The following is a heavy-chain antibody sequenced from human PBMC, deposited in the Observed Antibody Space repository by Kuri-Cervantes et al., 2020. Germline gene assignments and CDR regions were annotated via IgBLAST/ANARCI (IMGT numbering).Heavy chain of an antibody. D-gene: IGHD7-27*01. V-gene: IGHV5-51*01. CDR2: IYPGDSDT. J-gene: IGHJ3*02. Sequence: KVSCKGSGYTFSTYWIGWVRQMPGKGLEWMGIIYPGDSDTRYSPSFQGQVTISADKSISTAYLQWSSLKASDTAMYYCASANWGSLSGAFDIWGQGTMVTVSS. CDR3: ASANWGSLSGAFDI. CDR1: GYTFSTYW.